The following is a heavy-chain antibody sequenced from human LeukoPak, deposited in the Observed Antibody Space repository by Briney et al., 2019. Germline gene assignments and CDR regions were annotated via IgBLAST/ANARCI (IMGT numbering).Heavy chain of an antibody. V-gene: IGHV1-2*04. CDR3: ARDSGNVLRYFDWLSPERFGMDV. D-gene: IGHD3-9*01. CDR1: GYTFTGYY. Sequence: ASVKVSCKASGYTFTGYYMHWVRQAPGHGLGWVGWINPNSGGTNYAQKFHRWVTTTRETSISTAYMQLSRLRSDATAVYYCARDSGNVLRYFDWLSPERFGMDVWGQGTTVTVSS. J-gene: IGHJ6*02. CDR2: INPNSGGT.